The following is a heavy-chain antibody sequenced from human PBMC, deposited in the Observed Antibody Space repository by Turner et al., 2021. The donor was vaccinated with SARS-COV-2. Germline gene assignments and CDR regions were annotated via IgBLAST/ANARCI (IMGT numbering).Heavy chain of an antibody. V-gene: IGHV3-74*01. J-gene: IGHJ6*02. CDR2: INSDGSGT. D-gene: IGHD2-15*01. Sequence: VQLVESEGGLVQPGGSLRLSCAASGFTFSSYWMHWVRQAPGKGLVWVSRINSDGSGTTYADSVKGRFTISRDNAKNTLYLRMNSLRAEDTAVYYCASGGSWVYTMDVWGQGTTVTVSS. CDR3: ASGGSWVYTMDV. CDR1: GFTFSSYW.